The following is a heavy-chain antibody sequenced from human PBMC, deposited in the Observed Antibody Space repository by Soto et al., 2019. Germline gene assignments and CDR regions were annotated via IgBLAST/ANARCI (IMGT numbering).Heavy chain of an antibody. CDR3: AREITSTGCYVDY. CDR1: GFTFSGYS. CDR2: IRSSSGYI. J-gene: IGHJ4*02. D-gene: IGHD2-2*01. Sequence: GGSLRLSCGSSGFTFSGYSMNWVRQAPGKGLEWVSSIRSSSGYIFYADSVKGRFTISRDDAKNSVYLQMNDLRAEDTAIYYCAREITSTGCYVDYWGQGTLVTVSS. V-gene: IGHV3-21*01.